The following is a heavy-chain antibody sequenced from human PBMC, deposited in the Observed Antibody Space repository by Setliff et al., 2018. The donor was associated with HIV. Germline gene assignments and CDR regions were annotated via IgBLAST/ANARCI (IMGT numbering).Heavy chain of an antibody. J-gene: IGHJ4*02. CDR1: GFSFSGSA. CDR3: SCSGYDSYFDY. Sequence: LRLSCAASGFSFSGSAMHWVRQASGKGLEWVGRIRSETNTYATAYAASVKGRFTISRDDSKNTAYLQMNSLKTEDTAVYYCSCSGYDSYFDYWGQGTPVTVSS. CDR2: IRSETNTYAT. V-gene: IGHV3-73*01. D-gene: IGHD5-12*01.